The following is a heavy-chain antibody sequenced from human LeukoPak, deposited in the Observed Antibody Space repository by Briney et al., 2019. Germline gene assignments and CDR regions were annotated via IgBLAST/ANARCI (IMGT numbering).Heavy chain of an antibody. V-gene: IGHV4-59*08. Sequence: SETLSLTCTVSGGSISNYYWSWIRQPPGKGLEWIGYIYYSGSPNYNPSLKSRVTISVDTSKNQFSLKLSSVTAADTAVYYCARHGSPKYYFDYWGQGILVTVSP. CDR3: ARHGSPKYYFDY. CDR2: IYYSGSP. CDR1: GGSISNYY. J-gene: IGHJ4*02.